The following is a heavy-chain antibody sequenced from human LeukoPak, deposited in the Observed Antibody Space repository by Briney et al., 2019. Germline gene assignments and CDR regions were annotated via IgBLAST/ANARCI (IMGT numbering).Heavy chain of an antibody. Sequence: GASVKVSCKASGYTFTSYDINWVRQATGQGLEWMGWMNPNSGNTGYAQKFQGRVTITRNTSISTAYMELSSLRSEDTAVYYCARGAPSYVWGSYRYADYWGQGTLVTVSS. CDR3: ARGAPSYVWGSYRYADY. CDR1: GYTFTSYD. J-gene: IGHJ4*02. CDR2: MNPNSGNT. D-gene: IGHD3-16*02. V-gene: IGHV1-8*03.